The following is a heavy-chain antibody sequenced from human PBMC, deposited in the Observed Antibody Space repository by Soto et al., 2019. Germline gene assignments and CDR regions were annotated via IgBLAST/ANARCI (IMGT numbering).Heavy chain of an antibody. CDR2: ISAYNGNT. J-gene: IGHJ5*02. D-gene: IGHD6-13*01. CDR1: GYTFTSYG. Sequence: QVQLVQSGAEVKKPGASVKVSCKASGYTFTSYGISWVRQAPGQGLEWMGWISAYNGNTNYAQKLQGRVTMTTDTPTSTAYMELRSLRSDDTAVYYCARVLDRYSSSWIRFDPWGQGTLVTVSS. V-gene: IGHV1-18*01. CDR3: ARVLDRYSSSWIRFDP.